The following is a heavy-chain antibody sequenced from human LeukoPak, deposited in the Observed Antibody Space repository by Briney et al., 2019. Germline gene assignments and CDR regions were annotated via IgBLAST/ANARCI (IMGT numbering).Heavy chain of an antibody. Sequence: GGSLRLSCAASGFTFSSYSMNWVRQAPGKGLEWVAFIRFDGSNKYYADSVNGRFTISRDNSKNTLYLQMNSLRPEDTAVYYCAKGSSSGWYYFDYWGQGTLVTVSS. CDR2: IRFDGSNK. CDR1: GFTFSSYS. J-gene: IGHJ4*02. V-gene: IGHV3-30*02. D-gene: IGHD6-19*01. CDR3: AKGSSSGWYYFDY.